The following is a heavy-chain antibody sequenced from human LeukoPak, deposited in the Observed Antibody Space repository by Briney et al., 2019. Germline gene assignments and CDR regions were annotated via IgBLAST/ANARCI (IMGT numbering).Heavy chain of an antibody. J-gene: IGHJ1*01. CDR3: ARGGYYDSSGYYYVGYFHH. V-gene: IGHV3-48*03. CDR2: ISFSGSTI. CDR1: GFTFSNYA. Sequence: PGGSLRLSCSASGFTFSNYAMNWVRQAPGKGLEWVSYISFSGSTIYYADSVKGRFTISRDNAKNSLYVQMNSLRAEDTAVYYCARGGYYDSSGYYYVGYFHHWGQGTLVTVSS. D-gene: IGHD3-22*01.